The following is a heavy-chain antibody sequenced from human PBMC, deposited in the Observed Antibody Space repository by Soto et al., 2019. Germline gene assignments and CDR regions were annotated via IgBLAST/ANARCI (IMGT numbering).Heavy chain of an antibody. Sequence: QLQLQESGSGLVKPSQTLSLTCAVSGGSISSGGYSWSWIRQPPGKGLEWIGYIYHSGSTYYNPSLXSXAXKXXDRSKNQFSLKLSSVTAADTAVYYCARGNVVPLDYWGQGTLVTVSS. D-gene: IGHD2-21*01. CDR3: ARGNVVPLDY. V-gene: IGHV4-30-2*01. CDR2: IYHSGST. CDR1: GGSISSGGYS. J-gene: IGHJ4*02.